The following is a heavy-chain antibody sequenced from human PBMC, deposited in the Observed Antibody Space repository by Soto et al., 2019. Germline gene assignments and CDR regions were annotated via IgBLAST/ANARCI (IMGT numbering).Heavy chain of an antibody. D-gene: IGHD6-19*01. CDR1: GYSFPTYW. J-gene: IGHJ4*02. Sequence: PGEAVKISCETSGYSFPTYWIGWVRQMPGKGLEWMAIIYPADSNTKYSPSFQGQVTISADKSISTAFLQWSSLKASDTAIYYCVRGLRPPPYNSGWYLDSWGQGTLVTVSS. CDR3: VRGLRPPPYNSGWYLDS. CDR2: IYPADSNT. V-gene: IGHV5-51*01.